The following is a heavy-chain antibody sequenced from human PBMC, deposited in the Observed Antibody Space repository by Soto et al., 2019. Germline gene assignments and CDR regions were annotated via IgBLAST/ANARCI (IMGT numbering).Heavy chain of an antibody. J-gene: IGHJ6*02. D-gene: IGHD6-13*01. V-gene: IGHV4-39*01. CDR3: ARQDGQQLAYYYYYGMDV. Sequence: SETLSLTCTVSGGSISSSSYYWGWIRQPPGKGLEWIGSIYYSGSTYYNPSLKSQVTISVDTSKNQFSLKLSSVTAADTAVYYCARQDGQQLAYYYYYGMDVWGQGTTVTVSS. CDR1: GGSISSSSYY. CDR2: IYYSGST.